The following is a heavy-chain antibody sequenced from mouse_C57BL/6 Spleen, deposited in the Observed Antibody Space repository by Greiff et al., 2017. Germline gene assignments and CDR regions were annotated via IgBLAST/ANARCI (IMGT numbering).Heavy chain of an antibody. V-gene: IGHV1-39*01. CDR1: GYSFTDYN. CDR3: ARKDPLYYGNYEDYAMDY. Sequence: VQLKESGPELVKPGASVKISCKASGYSFTDYNMNWVKQSNGKSLEWIGVINPNYGTTSYNQKFKGKATLTVDQSSSTAYMQLNSLTSEDSAVYYCARKDPLYYGNYEDYAMDYWGQGTSVTVAS. J-gene: IGHJ4*01. CDR2: INPNYGTT. D-gene: IGHD2-1*01.